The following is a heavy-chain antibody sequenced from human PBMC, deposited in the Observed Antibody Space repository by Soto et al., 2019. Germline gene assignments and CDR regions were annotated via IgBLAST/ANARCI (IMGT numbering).Heavy chain of an antibody. CDR3: ARGQGSMIVNLYYFDY. D-gene: IGHD3-22*01. Sequence: SETLSLTCTVSGGSISSYYWSWIRQPPGKGLEWIGYIYYSGSTNYNPSLKSRVTISVDTSKNQFSLKLSSVTAADTAVYYCARGQGSMIVNLYYFDYWGQGALVTVSS. V-gene: IGHV4-59*01. J-gene: IGHJ4*02. CDR2: IYYSGST. CDR1: GGSISSYY.